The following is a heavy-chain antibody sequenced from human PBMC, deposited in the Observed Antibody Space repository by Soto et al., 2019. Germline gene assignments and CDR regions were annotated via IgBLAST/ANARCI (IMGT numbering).Heavy chain of an antibody. CDR2: IIPILGIA. CDR3: ARGSETWYFDY. J-gene: IGHJ4*02. CDR1: GGTFSSYT. D-gene: IGHD2-15*01. V-gene: IGHV1-69*02. Sequence: QVQLVQSGAEVKKPGSSVKVSCKASGGTFSSYTISWVRQAPGRGLEWMGRIIPILGIANYAQKFQGRVTLTADKSTSTAYMELSSLRSEDTAVYYCARGSETWYFDYWGQGTLVTVSS.